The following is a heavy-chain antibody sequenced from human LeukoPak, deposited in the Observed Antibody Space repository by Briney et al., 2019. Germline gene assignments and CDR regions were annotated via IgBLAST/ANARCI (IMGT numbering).Heavy chain of an antibody. J-gene: IGHJ3*02. Sequence: GASVKVSCKASGGTFSSYAISWVRQAPGQGLEWMGWISAYNGNTNYAQKLQGRVTMTRDMSTSTVYMELSSLRSEDTAVYYCARAIVGETDAFDIWGQGTMVTVSS. CDR2: ISAYNGNT. CDR1: GGTFSSYA. CDR3: ARAIVGETDAFDI. V-gene: IGHV1-18*01. D-gene: IGHD1-26*01.